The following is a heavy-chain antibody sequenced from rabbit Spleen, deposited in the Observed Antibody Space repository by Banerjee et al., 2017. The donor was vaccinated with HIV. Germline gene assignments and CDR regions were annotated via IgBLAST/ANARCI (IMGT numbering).Heavy chain of an antibody. V-gene: IGHV1S40*01. CDR3: ARNLENYAGSSYLDL. CDR2: IDAGSSGFT. J-gene: IGHJ4*01. CDR1: GVSFSGDSY. D-gene: IGHD8-1*01. Sequence: QSLEESGGDLVKPGASLTLTCIASGVSFSGDSYMCWVRQAPGKGLEWVVCIDAGSSGFTYFASWAKGRFTISKTSSTTVTLQMTSLTAADTATYFCARNLENYAGSSYLDLWGPGTLVTVS.